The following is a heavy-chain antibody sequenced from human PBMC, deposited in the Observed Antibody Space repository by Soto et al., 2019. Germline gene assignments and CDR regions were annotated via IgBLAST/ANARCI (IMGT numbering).Heavy chain of an antibody. D-gene: IGHD2-2*01. CDR2: INHSGST. J-gene: IGHJ5*02. CDR1: GGSFSGYY. V-gene: IGHV4-34*01. Sequence: SETLSLTCAVYGGSFSGYYWSWIRQPPGKGLEWIGEINHSGSTNYNPSLKSRVTISVDTSKNQFSLKLSSVTAADTAVYYCARGRDVGGVGIPPSSTSCWFDPWGQGTLVTVSS. CDR3: ARGRDVGGVGIPPSSTSCWFDP.